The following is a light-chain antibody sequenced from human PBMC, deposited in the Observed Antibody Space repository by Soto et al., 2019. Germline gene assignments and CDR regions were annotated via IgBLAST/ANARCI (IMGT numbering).Light chain of an antibody. CDR3: QSYDSSLSGWV. CDR1: SSNIGAGYD. Sequence: QLVLTQPPSVSGAPGLRVTISCTGSSSNIGAGYDVKWYQQLPGTAPKLLIHGNSNRPSGVPDRFSGSKSGTSASLAITGLQAEDEADYYCQSYDSSLSGWVFGGGTKLTVL. V-gene: IGLV1-40*01. CDR2: GNS. J-gene: IGLJ3*02.